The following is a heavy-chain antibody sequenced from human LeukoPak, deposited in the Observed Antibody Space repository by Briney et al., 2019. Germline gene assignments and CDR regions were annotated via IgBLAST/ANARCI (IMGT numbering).Heavy chain of an antibody. J-gene: IGHJ4*02. CDR2: ISGGSTYI. V-gene: IGHV3-21*01. Sequence: GGSLRLSCAASGFTFSTYSMNWVRQAPGQGLEWVSSISGGSTYISYADSVKGRFTISRDNAKNSLYLQMNSLRAEDTAVYYCARDERIDYWGQGTLVTVSS. CDR3: ARDERIDY. CDR1: GFTFSTYS.